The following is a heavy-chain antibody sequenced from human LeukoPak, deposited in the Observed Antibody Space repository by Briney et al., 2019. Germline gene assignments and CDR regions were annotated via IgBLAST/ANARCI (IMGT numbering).Heavy chain of an antibody. CDR1: GGSISSGYY. CDR3: ARVKYYDSSGYPLGAFDI. V-gene: IGHV4-38-2*02. CDR2: ISHSGST. Sequence: PSETLSLTCTVSGGSISSGYYWGWIRQPPGKGLEWIGSISHSGSTNYNPSLKSRVTISVDTSKNQFSLKLSSVTAADTAVYYCARVKYYDSSGYPLGAFDIWGQGTMVTVSS. J-gene: IGHJ3*02. D-gene: IGHD3-22*01.